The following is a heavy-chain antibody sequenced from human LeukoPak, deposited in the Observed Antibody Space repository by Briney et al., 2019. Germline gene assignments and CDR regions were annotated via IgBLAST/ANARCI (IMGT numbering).Heavy chain of an antibody. J-gene: IGHJ4*02. CDR1: GFTFSSYG. Sequence: GGSLRLSYAASGFTFSSYGMHWVRQAPGKGLEWVAFIRYDGSNKYYADSVKGRFTISRDNSKNTLYLQMNSLRAEDTAVYYCAKDAEYDFWSGYTFDYWGQGTLVTVSS. V-gene: IGHV3-30*02. CDR2: IRYDGSNK. D-gene: IGHD3-3*01. CDR3: AKDAEYDFWSGYTFDY.